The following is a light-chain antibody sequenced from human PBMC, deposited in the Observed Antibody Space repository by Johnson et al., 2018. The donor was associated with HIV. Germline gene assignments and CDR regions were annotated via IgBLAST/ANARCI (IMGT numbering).Light chain of an antibody. Sequence: QSVLTQPPSVSAAPGQKVTISCSGSSSNIGNNYVSWYQQLPGTSPKLLIYENKARPSGIPDRFSGSKSATSATLAITGLQTGAEADYYCGTWDSSLYVFVFGSGTKVTVL. CDR2: ENK. J-gene: IGLJ1*01. CDR1: SSNIGNNY. CDR3: GTWDSSLYVFV. V-gene: IGLV1-51*01.